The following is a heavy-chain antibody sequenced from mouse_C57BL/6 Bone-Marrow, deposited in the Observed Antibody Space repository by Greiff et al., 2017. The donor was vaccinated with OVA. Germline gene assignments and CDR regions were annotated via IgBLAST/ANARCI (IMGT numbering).Heavy chain of an antibody. CDR3: ARWTFYWYFDG. Sequence: QVQLQQSGAELARPGASVKMSCKASGYTFTSYTMHWVKQRPGQGLEWIGYINPSSGYTKYNQKFKDKATLTADKSSSTAYMQLSSLTSEDSAVYYCARWTFYWYFDGWGTGTTVTVSS. CDR1: GYTFTSYT. CDR2: INPSSGYT. J-gene: IGHJ1*03. V-gene: IGHV1-4*01.